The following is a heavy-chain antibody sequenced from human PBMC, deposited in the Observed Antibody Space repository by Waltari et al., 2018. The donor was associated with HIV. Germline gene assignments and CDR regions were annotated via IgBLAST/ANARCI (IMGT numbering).Heavy chain of an antibody. CDR2: MSGRGGIT. J-gene: IGHJ6*02. CDR1: GFTFSSYA. Sequence: EVQLLESGGGLVQPGGSLRLSCAASGFTFSSYAMSWVRQAPGEGWGWVSGMSGRGGITDDADSVEGRFTIARNNSKNRLYLQMSSLRAEDTAVYYCAKGHYDFWSGSYYYGMDVWGQGTTVTVSS. CDR3: AKGHYDFWSGSYYYGMDV. V-gene: IGHV3-23*01. D-gene: IGHD3-3*01.